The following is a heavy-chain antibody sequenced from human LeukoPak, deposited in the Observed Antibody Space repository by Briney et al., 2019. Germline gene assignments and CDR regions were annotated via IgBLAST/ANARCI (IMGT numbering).Heavy chain of an antibody. D-gene: IGHD5-24*01. Sequence: SETLSLTCTVSGYSISSGYYWGWIRQPPGKGLEWIGSIYHSGSTYYNPSLKSRVTISVDTSKNQFSLELSSVTAADTAVYYCAREEDGYNYYFDYWGQGTLVTVSS. CDR3: AREEDGYNYYFDY. CDR2: IYHSGST. V-gene: IGHV4-38-2*02. J-gene: IGHJ4*02. CDR1: GYSISSGYY.